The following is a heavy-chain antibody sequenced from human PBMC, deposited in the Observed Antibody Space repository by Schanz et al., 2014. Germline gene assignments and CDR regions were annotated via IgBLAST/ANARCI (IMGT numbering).Heavy chain of an antibody. CDR2: TSTDGTKT. J-gene: IGHJ3*01. V-gene: IGHV3-30*04. CDR1: GFTFTTFA. CDR3: TRDRGALINHNDALDL. Sequence: VQLVESGGGFVQPGGSLRLSCATSGFTFTTFAMTWVRQAPGQGLEKVAVTSTDGTKTYYAASVRGRFTISRDNSKNTVYLQMNSLRSEDTAVYYCTRDRGALINHNDALDLWGQGTMVSVSS. D-gene: IGHD3-16*01.